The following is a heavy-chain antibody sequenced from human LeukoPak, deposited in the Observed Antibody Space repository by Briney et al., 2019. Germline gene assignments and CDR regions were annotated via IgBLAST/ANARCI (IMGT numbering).Heavy chain of an antibody. D-gene: IGHD3-10*01. CDR1: GYSFSEYW. CDR3: ARWMVRGDPEGFDI. J-gene: IGHJ3*02. CDR2: FYPGDSRT. Sequence: GESLKISCQGSGYSFSEYWIGWVRQLPGKGLEWMGVFYPGDSRTKYSPSFQGHITMSGDKFTNTAYLQWTSLKASDTAIFYCARWMVRGDPEGFDIWGQGTQVIVS. V-gene: IGHV5-51*06.